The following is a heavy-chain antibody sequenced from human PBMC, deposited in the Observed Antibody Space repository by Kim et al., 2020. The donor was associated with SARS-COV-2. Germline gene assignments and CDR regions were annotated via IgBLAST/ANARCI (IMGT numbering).Heavy chain of an antibody. CDR3: ARVASGVPRYFDY. D-gene: IGHD3-10*01. V-gene: IGHV3-21*01. CDR2: ISSSSSYI. Sequence: GGSLRLSCAASGFTFSSYSMNWVRQAPGKGLEWVSSISSSSSYIYYADSVKSRFTISRDNAKNSLYLQMNSLRAEDTAVYYCARVASGVPRYFDYWGQGTLVTVSS. CDR1: GFTFSSYS. J-gene: IGHJ4*02.